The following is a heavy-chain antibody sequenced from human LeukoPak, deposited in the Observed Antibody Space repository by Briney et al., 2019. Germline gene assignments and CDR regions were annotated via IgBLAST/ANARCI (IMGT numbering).Heavy chain of an antibody. V-gene: IGHV3-23*01. CDR3: AKDKRLAVAVAYYFDY. D-gene: IGHD6-19*01. J-gene: IGHJ4*02. CDR1: GLTFSSYA. CDR2: ISGSGGST. Sequence: GGSLRLSCAASGLTFSSYAMSWVRQAPGKGQEWVSAISGSGGSTYYADSVKGRFTISRDNSKNTLYLQMNSLRAEDTAVYCCAKDKRLAVAVAYYFDYWGQGTLVTVSS.